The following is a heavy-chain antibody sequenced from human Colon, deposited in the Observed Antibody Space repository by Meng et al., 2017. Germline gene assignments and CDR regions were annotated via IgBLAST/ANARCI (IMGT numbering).Heavy chain of an antibody. CDR2: TNPDGSRK. CDR3: AREANWAIDY. CDR1: GFTFSTYW. D-gene: IGHD7-27*01. V-gene: IGHV3-7*01. J-gene: IGHJ4*02. Sequence: GESLKISCAASGFTFSTYWMRWVRQAPGKGLEWVANTNPDGSRKTYVDSVKGRFSISRDNAKNSLYLEMNSLRADGTAVYYCAREANWAIDYWGQGALVTVSS.